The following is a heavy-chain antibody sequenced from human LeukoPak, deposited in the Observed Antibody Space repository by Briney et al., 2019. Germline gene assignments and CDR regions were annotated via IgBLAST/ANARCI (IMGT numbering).Heavy chain of an antibody. D-gene: IGHD3-10*01. CDR3: ATALNSMVRGVMGY. V-gene: IGHV1-8*01. Sequence: ASVKVSCKASGYTFTSYDINWVRQATGQGLEWMGWMNPNSGNTGYAQKFQGRVTMTRNTSISTAYMELSSLRSEDTAVYYCATALNSMVRGVMGYWGQGTLVTVSS. CDR2: MNPNSGNT. J-gene: IGHJ4*02. CDR1: GYTFTSYD.